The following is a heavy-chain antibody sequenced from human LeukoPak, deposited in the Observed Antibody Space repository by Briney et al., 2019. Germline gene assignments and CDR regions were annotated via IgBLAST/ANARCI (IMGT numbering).Heavy chain of an antibody. Sequence: GESLKIYCEGSGYDFTNYWIGWVRQMPGKGLEWMGVIYPGDSDTRYSPSFQGHFTISADKSITTAYLQRSSLKASDSAMYYCARSYSYGYFDLWGRGTLVTVSS. CDR2: IYPGDSDT. CDR1: GYDFTNYW. D-gene: IGHD5-18*01. CDR3: ARSYSYGYFDL. J-gene: IGHJ2*01. V-gene: IGHV5-51*01.